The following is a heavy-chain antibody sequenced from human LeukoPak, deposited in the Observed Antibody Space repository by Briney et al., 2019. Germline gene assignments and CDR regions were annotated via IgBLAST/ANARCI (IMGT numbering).Heavy chain of an antibody. V-gene: IGHV4-61*01. CDR1: GGSISSSSYY. Sequence: SETLSLTCTVSGGSISSSSYYWSWIRQPPGKGLEWIGYIYYSGSTNYNPSLKSRVTISVDTSKNQFSLKLSSVTAADTAVYYCARDLVEEYYYGSGSNYYYYGMDVWGQGTTVTVSS. CDR2: IYYSGST. D-gene: IGHD3-10*01. J-gene: IGHJ6*02. CDR3: ARDLVEEYYYGSGSNYYYYGMDV.